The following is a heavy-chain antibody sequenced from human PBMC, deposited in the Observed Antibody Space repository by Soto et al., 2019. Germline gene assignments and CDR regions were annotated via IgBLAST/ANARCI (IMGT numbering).Heavy chain of an antibody. V-gene: IGHV1-18*01. CDR3: AREYSSSWYYYYYGMDV. D-gene: IGHD6-13*01. J-gene: IGHJ6*02. Sequence: ASVKVSCKASGYTFTSYGISRVRQAPGQGLEWMGWISAYNGNTNYAQKLQGRVTMTTDTSTSTAYMELRSLRSDDTAVYYCAREYSSSWYYYYYGMDVWGQGTTVTVSS. CDR2: ISAYNGNT. CDR1: GYTFTSYG.